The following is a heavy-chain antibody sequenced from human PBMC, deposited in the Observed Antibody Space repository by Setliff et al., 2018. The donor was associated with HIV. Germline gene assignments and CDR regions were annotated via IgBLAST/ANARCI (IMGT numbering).Heavy chain of an antibody. V-gene: IGHV3-30*04. D-gene: IGHD5-12*01. CDR2: ISYDGTKT. CDR3: AKVGREYNGYDLTFDS. CDR1: GFLISGYT. Sequence: LSLSCSASGFLISGYTMNWVRQAPGKGLEWVAIISYDGTKTHYSDSVKGRFTISRDNSKSTLNLQMSTLRPEDTAMYYCAKVGREYNGYDLTFDSWGQGTLVTVSS. J-gene: IGHJ4*02.